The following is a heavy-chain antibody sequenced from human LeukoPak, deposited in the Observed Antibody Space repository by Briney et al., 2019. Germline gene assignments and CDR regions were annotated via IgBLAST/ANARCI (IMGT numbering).Heavy chain of an antibody. CDR3: ARRAVRGGIDAFDI. Sequence: GGSLRLSCAASGFTFSSYSMNWVRQAPGKGLEWVSSISSSSSYIYYADSVKGRFTISRDNAKNSLYLQMNSLRAEDTAVYYCARRAVRGGIDAFDIWGQGTMVTVSS. J-gene: IGHJ3*02. CDR1: GFTFSSYS. D-gene: IGHD3-10*01. CDR2: ISSSSSYI. V-gene: IGHV3-21*01.